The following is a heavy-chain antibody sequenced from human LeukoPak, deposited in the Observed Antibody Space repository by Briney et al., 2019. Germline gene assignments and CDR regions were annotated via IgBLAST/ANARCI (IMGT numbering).Heavy chain of an antibody. Sequence: SETLSLTCAVYGGSFSGYYWGWIRQPPGKGLEWIGSIYYSGSTYYNPSLKSRVTISVDMSKNQFSLKLSSVTAADTAVYYCARDGYYYDSSGYYYGRGADAFDIWGQGTMVTVSS. CDR1: GGSFSGYY. V-gene: IGHV4-34*01. D-gene: IGHD3-22*01. J-gene: IGHJ3*02. CDR2: IYYSGST. CDR3: ARDGYYYDSSGYYYGRGADAFDI.